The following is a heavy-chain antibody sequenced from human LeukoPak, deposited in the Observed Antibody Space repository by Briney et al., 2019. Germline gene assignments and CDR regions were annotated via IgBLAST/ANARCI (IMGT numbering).Heavy chain of an antibody. CDR2: IYSGGST. D-gene: IGHD3-10*01. Sequence: PGGSLRLSCAASGFTVSSNYMSWVRQAPGKGLEWVSVIYSGGSTYYADSVKGRFTISRDNSKNTLYLQMNSLRAEDTAVYYCTRDPYYSFDYWGQGTLVSVSS. CDR1: GFTVSSNY. CDR3: TRDPYYSFDY. J-gene: IGHJ4*02. V-gene: IGHV3-66*01.